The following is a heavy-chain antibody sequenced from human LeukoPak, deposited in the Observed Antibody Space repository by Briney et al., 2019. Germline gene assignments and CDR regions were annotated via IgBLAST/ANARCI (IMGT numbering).Heavy chain of an antibody. Sequence: PGGSLRLSCAASGFTFSSYWTYWVRQAPGKELVWVSRINTDGSSTSYADSVKGRFTISRDNAKNTLYLQMNSLRAEDTAVYYCVRGLSSGWYPDWGQGTLVTVSS. CDR3: VRGLSSGWYPD. CDR2: INTDGSST. CDR1: GFTFSSYW. V-gene: IGHV3-74*01. D-gene: IGHD6-19*01. J-gene: IGHJ4*02.